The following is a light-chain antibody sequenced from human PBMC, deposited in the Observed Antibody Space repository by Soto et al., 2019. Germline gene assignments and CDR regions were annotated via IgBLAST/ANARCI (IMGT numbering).Light chain of an antibody. Sequence: HSALTQPASVSGSPGQSITISCTGTSSDVGGYNYVSWYQQHPGKAPKLMIYVVSNRPSGVSNRFSGSKSGNTASLTISGLQAEDEAGYYCSSYTSTSTLVFGGGTKLTVL. CDR2: VVS. CDR3: SSYTSTSTLV. V-gene: IGLV2-14*01. J-gene: IGLJ2*01. CDR1: SSDVGGYNY.